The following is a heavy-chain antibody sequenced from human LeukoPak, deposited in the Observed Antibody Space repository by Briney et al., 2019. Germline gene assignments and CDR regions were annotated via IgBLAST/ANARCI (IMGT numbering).Heavy chain of an antibody. D-gene: IGHD3-3*01. CDR1: GGSVTSTNW. J-gene: IGHJ4*02. CDR2: VHLDGRT. CDR3: ARRKELTMEDY. Sequence: SETLSLTCDVSGGSVTSTNWWTWVRQPPGKGLGWIGEVHLDGRTNYNPSLKSRLIMSVDLPENHISLKLTSVTAADTAVYYCARRKELTMEDYWGQGTLVTVSS. V-gene: IGHV4-4*02.